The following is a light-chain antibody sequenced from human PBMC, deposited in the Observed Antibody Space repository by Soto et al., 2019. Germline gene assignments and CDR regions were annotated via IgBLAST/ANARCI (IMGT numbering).Light chain of an antibody. CDR3: QHYNSYSEA. V-gene: IGKV1D-12*01. CDR2: SAS. Sequence: DIQMTQSPSSVSASVGDRVTITCRASQGISNWLAWYRQKPGKAPDLLISSASSLQSGVPSRFSGSGSGTDFTLTISSLQPEDFATYYCQHYNSYSEAFGQGTKVDIK. CDR1: QGISNW. J-gene: IGKJ1*01.